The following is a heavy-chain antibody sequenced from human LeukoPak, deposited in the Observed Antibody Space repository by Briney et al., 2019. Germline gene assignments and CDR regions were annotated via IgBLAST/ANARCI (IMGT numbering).Heavy chain of an antibody. CDR1: GGSISSGGYF. D-gene: IGHD4-23*01. CDR3: ARVDATVVTPDY. V-gene: IGHV4-31*03. Sequence: PSETLSLTCTVSGGSISSGGYFWSWIRQHPGKGLGWIGYIYYSGSTYYNPSLKSRVIISVDTSKNQFSLKRSSVTAADTAVYYCARVDATVVTPDYWGQGTLVTVSS. CDR2: IYYSGST. J-gene: IGHJ4*02.